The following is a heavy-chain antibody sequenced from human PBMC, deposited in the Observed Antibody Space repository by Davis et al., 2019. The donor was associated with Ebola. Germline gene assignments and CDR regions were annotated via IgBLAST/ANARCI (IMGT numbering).Heavy chain of an antibody. CDR2: ISSSGSTI. D-gene: IGHD3-22*01. CDR3: ARESLSIYDSSGYYY. CDR1: GFTFSSYW. J-gene: IGHJ4*02. V-gene: IGHV3-48*04. Sequence: GESLKISCAASGFTFSSYWMSRVRQAPGKGLEWVSYISSSGSTIYYADSVKGRFTISRDNAKNSLYLQMNSLRAEDTAVYYCARESLSIYDSSGYYYWGQGTLVTVSS.